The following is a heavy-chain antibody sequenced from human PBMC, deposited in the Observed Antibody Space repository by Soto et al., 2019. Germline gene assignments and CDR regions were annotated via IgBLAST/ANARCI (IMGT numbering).Heavy chain of an antibody. J-gene: IGHJ4*02. V-gene: IGHV4-38-2*01. D-gene: IGHD6-13*01. CDR1: GYSISSGYY. CDR3: ARARVAAAGNYFDY. CDR2: IYHSGST. Sequence: SETLSLTCAVSGYSISSGYYWGGIRQPPGKGLEWLGSIYHSGSTYYNPSLKSRVTISVDTSKNQFSLKLSSVTAAGTAVYYCARARVAAAGNYFDYWGQGTLVTVSS.